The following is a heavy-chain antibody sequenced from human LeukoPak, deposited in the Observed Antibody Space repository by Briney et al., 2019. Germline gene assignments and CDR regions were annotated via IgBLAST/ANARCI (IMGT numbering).Heavy chain of an antibody. V-gene: IGHV4-59*01. CDR2: LHYSGST. CDR1: DGSISSYY. CDR3: ARRGTTVAYNWYLDL. D-gene: IGHD4-23*01. J-gene: IGHJ2*01. Sequence: SETLSLTCTVSDGSISSYYWSWIRQPPGKGLEWVGSLHYSGSTYYNPSLKSRVTILVDTSENQFSLKLGSVTAADTAVYYCARRGTTVAYNWYLDLWGRGTLVTVSS.